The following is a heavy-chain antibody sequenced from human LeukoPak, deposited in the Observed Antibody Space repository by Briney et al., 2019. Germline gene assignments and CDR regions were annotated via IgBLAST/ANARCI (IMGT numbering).Heavy chain of an antibody. D-gene: IGHD1-26*01. CDR2: INHSGGST. J-gene: IGHJ3*01. CDR1: GYTFTSYS. V-gene: IGHV1-46*01. CDR3: ARDGHKYSVSYLDAFDF. Sequence: ASVKVSCKASGYTFTSYSMHWVRQAPGQGLEWMGVINHSGGSTSFAQKFQGRVTMTRDTSTSTVYMELSGLRSEDTAVYYCARDGHKYSVSYLDAFDFWGQGTMVTVSS.